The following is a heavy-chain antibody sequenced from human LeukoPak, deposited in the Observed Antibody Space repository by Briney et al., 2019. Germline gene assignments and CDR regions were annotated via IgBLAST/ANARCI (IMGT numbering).Heavy chain of an antibody. CDR2: VNPNSGGT. CDR3: ARDGEDVARSGRVYGMAV. V-gene: IGHV1-2*02. Sequence: ASVKVSCKASGYTFTGYYMHWVRQAPGQGPEWMGWVNPNSGGTDYAQKFKGRVTLTRDTSLTTTYMELNSLTSDDTAVYYCARDGEDVARSGRVYGMAVWGQGTTVTVSS. J-gene: IGHJ6*02. CDR1: GYTFTGYY. D-gene: IGHD2-15*01.